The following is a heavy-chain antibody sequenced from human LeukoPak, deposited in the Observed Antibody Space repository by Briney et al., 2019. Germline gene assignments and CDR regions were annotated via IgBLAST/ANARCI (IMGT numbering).Heavy chain of an antibody. CDR2: INHSGST. J-gene: IGHJ4*02. Sequence: SETLSLTCAVYGGSFSGYYWSWIRQPPGKGLEWIGEINHSGSTNYNPSLKSRVTISVDTSKNQFSLKLSSVTAADTAVYYCVRHSRVVRRYFDYWGQGTLVTVSS. V-gene: IGHV4-34*01. CDR3: VRHSRVVRRYFDY. D-gene: IGHD6-13*01. CDR1: GGSFSGYY.